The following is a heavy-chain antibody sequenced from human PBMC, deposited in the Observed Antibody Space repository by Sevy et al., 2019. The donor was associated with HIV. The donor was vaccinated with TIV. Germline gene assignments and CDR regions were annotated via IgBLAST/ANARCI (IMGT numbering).Heavy chain of an antibody. J-gene: IGHJ5*02. D-gene: IGHD3-22*01. V-gene: IGHV1-2*02. Sequence: ASVKVSCKASGYTFTGYSMHWVRQAPGQGLEWMGWINPNSGGTNYAQKFQGRVTMTRDTSISTAYMELSRLRFDDTAVYYCARVWNSDYSASSGPTWFDPWGQGTLVTVSS. CDR2: INPNSGGT. CDR1: GYTFTGYS. CDR3: ARVWNSDYSASSGPTWFDP.